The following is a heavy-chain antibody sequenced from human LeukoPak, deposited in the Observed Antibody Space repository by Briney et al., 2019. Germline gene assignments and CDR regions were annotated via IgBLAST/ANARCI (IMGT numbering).Heavy chain of an antibody. CDR3: ARGGEYQLLSPRYGMDV. J-gene: IGHJ6*02. Sequence: GASVKVSCKASGGTFSSYAISWVRQAPGQGLEWMGRIIPIFGIANYAQKFQGRVTITADKSTSTAYMELSSLRSEDTAVYYCARGGEYQLLSPRYGMDVWGQGTTVTVSS. D-gene: IGHD2-2*01. V-gene: IGHV1-69*04. CDR2: IIPIFGIA. CDR1: GGTFSSYA.